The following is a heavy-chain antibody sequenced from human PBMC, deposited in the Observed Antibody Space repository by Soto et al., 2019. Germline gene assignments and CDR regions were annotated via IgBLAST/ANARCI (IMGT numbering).Heavy chain of an antibody. CDR2: IIPIFGTA. J-gene: IGHJ4*02. D-gene: IGHD1-26*01. Sequence: SVKVACKASGGTFSSYAISWVRQAPGQGLEWMGGIIPIFGTANYAQKFQGRVTITADESTSTAYMELSSLRSEDTAVYYCARSVVGATHFDYWGQGTLVTVSS. CDR3: ARSVVGATHFDY. CDR1: GGTFSSYA. V-gene: IGHV1-69*13.